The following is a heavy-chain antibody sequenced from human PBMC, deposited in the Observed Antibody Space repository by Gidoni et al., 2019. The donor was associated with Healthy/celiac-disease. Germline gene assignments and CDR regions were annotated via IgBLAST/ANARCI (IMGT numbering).Heavy chain of an antibody. D-gene: IGHD5-18*01. CDR1: GGALSSGGYY. J-gene: IGHJ4*02. Sequence: QVQLQESGPGLVKPSQTLSLTSTVSGGALSSGGYYWSWIRQHPGQCLEWIGYVYYSGSTYYNPSLKSRVTISVDTSKNQFSLKLSSVTAADTAVYYCARVDTASYYFDYWGQGTLVTVSS. CDR2: VYYSGST. V-gene: IGHV4-31*03. CDR3: ARVDTASYYFDY.